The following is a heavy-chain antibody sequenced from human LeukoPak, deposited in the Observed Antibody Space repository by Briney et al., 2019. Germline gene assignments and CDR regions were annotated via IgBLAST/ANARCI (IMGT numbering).Heavy chain of an antibody. V-gene: IGHV4-39*01. Sequence: SETLSLTCTVSGGSISSSSYYWGWIRQPPGKGLEWMGSINYSGSSNYHPSLQSRVTIAVYMSQNQFSLKLSSVTAADTAVYYCARHLFWSGNIDYGGQGTVVIVSS. J-gene: IGHJ4*02. CDR1: GGSISSSSYY. CDR3: ARHLFWSGNIDY. D-gene: IGHD3-3*01. CDR2: INYSGSS.